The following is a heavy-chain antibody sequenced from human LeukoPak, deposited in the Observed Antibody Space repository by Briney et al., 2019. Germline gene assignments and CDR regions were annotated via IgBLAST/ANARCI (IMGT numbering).Heavy chain of an antibody. D-gene: IGHD3-22*01. J-gene: IGHJ4*02. CDR1: VFTFCGDS. CDR2: ISATGGST. Sequence: GGSLRLSCATSVFTFCGDSMSWVRQAPEKGLEWFLGISATGGSTYYADSVKGRFTISRDNSKNTLYLQMNSLRAEDTALYYCAKSSYYDTSGSYREYYFDYWGQGALVTVSS. V-gene: IGHV3-23*01. CDR3: AKSSYYDTSGSYREYYFDY.